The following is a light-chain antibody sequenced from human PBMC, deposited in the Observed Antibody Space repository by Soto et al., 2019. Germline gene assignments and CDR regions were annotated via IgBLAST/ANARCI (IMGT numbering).Light chain of an antibody. CDR1: NIGSKN. J-gene: IGLJ2*01. CDR2: RDN. V-gene: IGLV3-9*01. Sequence: SSELTQPLSLSVALGQTARLTCGGNNIGSKNVHWYQQRPGQAPVLVIFRDNNRPSGIPERFSGSNSGNTATLTISRAQAGDEADYYCQVWDGNTVICGGGTKLTVL. CDR3: QVWDGNTVI.